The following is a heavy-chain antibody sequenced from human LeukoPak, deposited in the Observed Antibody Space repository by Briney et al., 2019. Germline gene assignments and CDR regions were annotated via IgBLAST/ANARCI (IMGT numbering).Heavy chain of an antibody. CDR2: IKWNSGSI. CDR1: GFTFDDYA. D-gene: IGHD6-13*01. J-gene: IGHJ6*02. Sequence: GRSLRLSCAASGFTFDDYAMHWVRQAPGKGLEWVSTIKWNSGSIGYANSVKGRFTISRDNAKNSLYLQMNSLRPEDTALYYCAKDRRIAAAGKYGMDVWGQGTSVTVSS. CDR3: AKDRRIAAAGKYGMDV. V-gene: IGHV3-9*01.